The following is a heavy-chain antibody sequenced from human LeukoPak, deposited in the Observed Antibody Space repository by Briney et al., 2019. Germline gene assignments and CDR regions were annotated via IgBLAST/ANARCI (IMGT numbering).Heavy chain of an antibody. D-gene: IGHD3-16*01. CDR3: ARVVGGGLGY. Sequence: SETLSLTCTVSGYSISSGYYWGWIRQPPGKGLEWIGSIYHSGSTYYNPSLKSRVTISVDTSKNQFSLKLSSVTAADTAVYYCARVVGGGLGYWGQGTLVTVSS. V-gene: IGHV4-38-2*02. CDR2: IYHSGST. J-gene: IGHJ4*02. CDR1: GYSISSGYY.